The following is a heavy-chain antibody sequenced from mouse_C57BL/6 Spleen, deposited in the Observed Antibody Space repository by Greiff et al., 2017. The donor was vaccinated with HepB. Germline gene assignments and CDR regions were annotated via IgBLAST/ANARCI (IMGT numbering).Heavy chain of an antibody. CDR2: IYPGDGDT. J-gene: IGHJ3*01. CDR3: ARGYGNYWFAY. D-gene: IGHD2-10*02. V-gene: IGHV1-80*01. CDR1: GYAFSSYW. Sequence: QVQLKESGAELVKPGASVKISCKASGYAFSSYWMNWVKQRPGKGLEWIGQIYPGDGDTNYNGKFKGKATLTADKSSSTAYMQLSSLTSEDSAVYFCARGYGNYWFAYWGQGTLVTVSA.